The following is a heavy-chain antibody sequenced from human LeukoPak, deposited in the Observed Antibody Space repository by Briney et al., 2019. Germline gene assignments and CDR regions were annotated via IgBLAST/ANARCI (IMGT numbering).Heavy chain of an antibody. V-gene: IGHV4-39*07. D-gene: IGHD3-22*01. J-gene: IGHJ4*02. CDR3: AREGFRGWGYYLPFDY. Sequence: SETLSLTCTVSGGSISSSSYYWGWIRQSPGKGLEWIGSIYYSENTYYNPSLKSRVTISLDMSKSHFSLKLSSVTAADTAVYYCAREGFRGWGYYLPFDYWGQGTLVTVSS. CDR1: GGSISSSSYY. CDR2: IYYSENT.